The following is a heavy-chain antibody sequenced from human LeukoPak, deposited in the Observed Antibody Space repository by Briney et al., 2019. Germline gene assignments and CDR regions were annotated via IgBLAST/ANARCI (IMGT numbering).Heavy chain of an antibody. Sequence: GGSPRLSCTASGLSFSSSAMSWVRQAPGKGLEWVSAISGTGGSTYYADSVKGRFTISRDNSKNTVYLQMNGLRAEDTAVYYCANGKGYFEFWGQGTLVTVSS. D-gene: IGHD3-9*01. CDR2: ISGTGGST. V-gene: IGHV3-23*01. J-gene: IGHJ4*02. CDR1: GLSFSSSA. CDR3: ANGKGYFEF.